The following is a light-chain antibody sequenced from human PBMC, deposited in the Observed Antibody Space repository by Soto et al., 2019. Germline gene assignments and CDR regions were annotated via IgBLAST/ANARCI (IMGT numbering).Light chain of an antibody. CDR3: QQSYSTPLYT. CDR1: QSMSSY. J-gene: IGKJ2*01. CDR2: AAS. Sequence: DIQMTQSPSSLSASVGDRVTITCRASQSMSSYLNWYQQKPGKAPKLLIYAASSLQSGVPSRFSGSGSGTDFTLNISSLHPEDFATYYCQQSYSTPLYTFGQGTKLEIK. V-gene: IGKV1-39*01.